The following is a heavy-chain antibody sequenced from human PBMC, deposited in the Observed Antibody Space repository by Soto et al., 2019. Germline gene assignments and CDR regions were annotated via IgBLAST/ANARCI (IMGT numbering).Heavy chain of an antibody. CDR1: GYTFPGYY. J-gene: IGHJ6*02. CDR3: ARDGVLVPAALYYYYGMDV. Sequence: ASVKVSCKASGYTFPGYYMHWVRQAPGQGLEWMGINNPNRGRTTYAQKFQGSVTMNRDTSMSTDYMELSRLRSEDTAVYYCARDGVLVPAALYYYYGMDVWGQGTTVTVSS. D-gene: IGHD2-2*01. CDR2: NNPNRGRT. V-gene: IGHV1-2*02.